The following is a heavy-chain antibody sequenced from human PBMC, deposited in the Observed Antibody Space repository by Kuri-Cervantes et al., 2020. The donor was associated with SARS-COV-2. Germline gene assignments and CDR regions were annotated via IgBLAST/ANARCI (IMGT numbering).Heavy chain of an antibody. Sequence: ASVKVSCKASGYTFTGYYTHWVRQAPGQGLEWMGWINPNSGGTNYAQKFQGRVTMTRDTSISTAYMELSRLRSDDTAVYYCAREGEYQLLYSSGIYYYGMDVWGQGTTVTVSS. CDR3: AREGEYQLLYSSGIYYYGMDV. CDR2: INPNSGGT. D-gene: IGHD2-2*02. CDR1: GYTFTGYY. J-gene: IGHJ6*02. V-gene: IGHV1-2*02.